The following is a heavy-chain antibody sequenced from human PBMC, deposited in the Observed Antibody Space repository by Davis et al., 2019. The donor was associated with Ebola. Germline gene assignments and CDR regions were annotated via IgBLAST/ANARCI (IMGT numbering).Heavy chain of an antibody. CDR2: VNDSGST. CDR1: GGSFSGYY. CDR3: AREEGLWFGESYYYYYGMDV. J-gene: IGHJ6*02. D-gene: IGHD3-10*01. V-gene: IGHV4-34*01. Sequence: SETLSLTCAVYGGSFSGYYWSWIRQSPGKGLEWIGEVNDSGSTNYNPSLKSRVTLSADTSKNQFSVKLTSVTAADTAVFYCAREEGLWFGESYYYYYGMDVWGQGTTVTVSS.